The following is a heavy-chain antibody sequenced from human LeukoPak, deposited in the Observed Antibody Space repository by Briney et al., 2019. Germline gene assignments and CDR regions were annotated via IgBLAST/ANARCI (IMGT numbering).Heavy chain of an antibody. D-gene: IGHD3-22*01. V-gene: IGHV4-59*01. Sequence: PSETLSLTCTVSGDSISSYYWSWIRQPPGKGLEWIGYIYYSVSTNYNPSLKSRVSIPVDTSKNQFSLKLSSVTAADTAVYYCARYYYDSSGYYTDNWGQGTLVTVSS. CDR2: IYYSVST. CDR3: ARYYYDSSGYYTDN. J-gene: IGHJ4*02. CDR1: GDSISSYY.